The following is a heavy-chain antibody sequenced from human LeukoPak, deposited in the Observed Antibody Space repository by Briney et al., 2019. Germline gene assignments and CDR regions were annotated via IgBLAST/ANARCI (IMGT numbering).Heavy chain of an antibody. CDR1: GYTFSNFG. CDR3: ARDGTSTDDY. Sequence: ASVKVSCKTSGYTFSNFGINWVRQAPGQGLEWMGWISGNNDNPNYGQKFQGRFTVTTDSSTSTAYMELRNLRCDETAVYYCARDGTSTDDYWGQGTLVTVSS. CDR2: ISGNNDNP. D-gene: IGHD2-2*01. V-gene: IGHV1-18*01. J-gene: IGHJ4*02.